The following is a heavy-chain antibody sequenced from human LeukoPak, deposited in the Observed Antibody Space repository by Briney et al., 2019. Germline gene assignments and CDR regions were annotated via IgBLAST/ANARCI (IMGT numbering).Heavy chain of an antibody. CDR2: INHSGST. CDR1: GGSFSGYY. Sequence: PSETLSLTCAVYGGSFSGYYWSWIRQPPGKGLEWIGEINHSGSTNYNPSLKSRVTISVDTSKNQFSLKLSSVTAADTAVYYCARFRDYGDYEGVYWGQGTLVTVSS. CDR3: ARFRDYGDYEGVY. J-gene: IGHJ4*02. V-gene: IGHV4-34*01. D-gene: IGHD4-17*01.